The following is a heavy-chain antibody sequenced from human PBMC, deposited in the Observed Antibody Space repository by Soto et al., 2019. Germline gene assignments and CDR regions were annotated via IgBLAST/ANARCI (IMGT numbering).Heavy chain of an antibody. CDR2: ITPIFGTT. D-gene: IGHD5-12*01. J-gene: IGHJ4*02. V-gene: IGHV1-69*14. CDR3: ARDLGSGYDPGDY. Sequence: QVQLVQSGAEVKKPGSSVKVSCKTSGDIFSGYSISWVRQAPGQGLEWMGGITPIFGTTNYAQRCHGGVTITVDKSTSTAYMELYSLQSEDTAVYYCARDLGSGYDPGDYWGQGTLVTVSS. CDR1: GDIFSGYS.